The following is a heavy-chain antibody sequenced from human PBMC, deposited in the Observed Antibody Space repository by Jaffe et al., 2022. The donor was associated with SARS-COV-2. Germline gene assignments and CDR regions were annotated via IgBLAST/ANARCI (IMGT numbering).Heavy chain of an antibody. D-gene: IGHD2-2*01. Sequence: QVQLQESGPGLVKPSETLSLTCTVSGGSVSSGSYYWSWIRQPPGKGLEWIGYIYYSGSTNYNPSLKSRVTISVDTSKNQFSLKLSSVTAADTAVYYCARAQVVPAAMVAFDIWGQGTMVTVSS. CDR3: ARAQVVPAAMVAFDI. V-gene: IGHV4-61*01. CDR2: IYYSGST. J-gene: IGHJ3*02. CDR1: GGSVSSGSYY.